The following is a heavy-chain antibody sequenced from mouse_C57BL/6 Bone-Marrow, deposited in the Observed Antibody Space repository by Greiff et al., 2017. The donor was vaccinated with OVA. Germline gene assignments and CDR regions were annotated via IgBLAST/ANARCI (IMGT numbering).Heavy chain of an antibody. CDR2: INPYNGGT. Sequence: VQLKESGPVLVKPGASVKMSCKASGYTFTDYYMNWVKQSHGKSLEWIGVINPYNGGTSYNQKFKGKATLTVDKSSSTAYMELNSLTSEDSAVYYGARYYYGRAWFAYWGQGTLVTVSA. J-gene: IGHJ3*01. V-gene: IGHV1-19*01. CDR1: GYTFTDYY. CDR3: ARYYYGRAWFAY. D-gene: IGHD1-1*01.